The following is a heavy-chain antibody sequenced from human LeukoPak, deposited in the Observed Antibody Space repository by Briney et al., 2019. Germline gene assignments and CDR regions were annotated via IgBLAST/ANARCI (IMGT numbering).Heavy chain of an antibody. J-gene: IGHJ5*02. V-gene: IGHV3-9*01. CDR3: AKDGDDP. CDR1: GFTFDDYA. Sequence: GRSLRLSCAASGFTFDDYAMHWVRQAPGKGLEWVSGISWDSGSIGYADSVKGRFTISRDNAKNSLYLQMNSLRAEDTAVYYCAKDGDDPWGQGTLVTVSS. CDR2: ISWDSGSI. D-gene: IGHD3-10*01.